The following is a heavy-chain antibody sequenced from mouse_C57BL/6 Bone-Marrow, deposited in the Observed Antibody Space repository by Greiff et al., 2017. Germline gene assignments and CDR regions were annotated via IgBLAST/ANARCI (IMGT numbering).Heavy chain of an antibody. J-gene: IGHJ3*01. D-gene: IGHD1-1*01. CDR2: IYPRSGNT. V-gene: IGHV1-81*01. Sequence: VKLVESGAELARPGASVKLSCKASGYTFTSYGLSWVKQRTGQGLEWIGEIYPRSGNTYYNEKFKGKATLTADKSSSTAYMELRSLTSEDSAVYFCARRGYGSRFAYWGQGTLVTVSA. CDR3: ARRGYGSRFAY. CDR1: GYTFTSYG.